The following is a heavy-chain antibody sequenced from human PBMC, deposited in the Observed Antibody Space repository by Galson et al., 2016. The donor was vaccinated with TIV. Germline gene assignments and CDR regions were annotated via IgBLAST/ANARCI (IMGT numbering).Heavy chain of an antibody. CDR1: GGSISHYY. Sequence: ETLSLTCTVSGGSISHYYWTWIRQTPGKGLEWIGYIFYTGNTDYNPSLKSRVAISVDTSKNQFSLKLSSVTAADTAVYYCARVSVGALDIWGQGTMVTVSS. J-gene: IGHJ3*02. CDR2: IFYTGNT. V-gene: IGHV4-59*01. CDR3: ARVSVGALDI.